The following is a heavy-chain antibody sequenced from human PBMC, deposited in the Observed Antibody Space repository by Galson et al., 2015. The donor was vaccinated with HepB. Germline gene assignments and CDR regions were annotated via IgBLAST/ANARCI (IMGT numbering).Heavy chain of an antibody. V-gene: IGHV3-15*01. CDR3: ATDLGYFDLSIAY. CDR2: IKSQTVGGTT. D-gene: IGHD3-9*01. Sequence: SLRLSCAASGFSFTNAWMSWVRQAPGKGLEWVGHIKSQTVGGTTDYAAPVKGRFTISRDDSKKTLYLQMNSLRTEDTAVYYCATDLGYFDLSIAYWGQGTLVTVS. J-gene: IGHJ4*02. CDR1: GFSFTNAW.